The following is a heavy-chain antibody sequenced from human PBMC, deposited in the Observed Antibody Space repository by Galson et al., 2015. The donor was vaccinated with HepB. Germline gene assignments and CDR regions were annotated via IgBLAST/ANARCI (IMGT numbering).Heavy chain of an antibody. V-gene: IGHV3-7*03. CDR3: ARGGSAIGEY. J-gene: IGHJ4*02. D-gene: IGHD6-25*01. CDR2: IKQDGTQK. Sequence: SGAEVKKPGESLRLSCAASGFTFSNYWMIWVRQAPGTGLEWVANIKQDGTQKYYADSVKGRFTISRDNAKNSLYLQMDSLRAEDTAVYYCARGGSAIGEYWGPGTLVTVSS. CDR1: GFTFSNYW.